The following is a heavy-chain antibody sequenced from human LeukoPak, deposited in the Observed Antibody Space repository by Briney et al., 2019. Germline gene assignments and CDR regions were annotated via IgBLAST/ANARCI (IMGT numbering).Heavy chain of an antibody. CDR1: GGSISSSSYY. CDR3: ARAPYYDFWSGYYTGEGAFDI. V-gene: IGHV4-39*07. CDR2: IYYSGST. Sequence: SETLSLTCTVSGGSISSSSYYWGWIRQPPGKGLEWIGSIYYSGSTYYNPSLKSRVTISVDTSKNQFSLKLSSVTAADTAVYYCARAPYYDFWSGYYTGEGAFDIWGQGTMVTVSS. J-gene: IGHJ3*02. D-gene: IGHD3-3*01.